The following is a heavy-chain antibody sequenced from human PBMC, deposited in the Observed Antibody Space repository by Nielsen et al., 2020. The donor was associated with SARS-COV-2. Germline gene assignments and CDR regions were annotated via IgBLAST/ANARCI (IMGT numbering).Heavy chain of an antibody. CDR3: ARGERSYDAFDI. D-gene: IGHD1-26*01. J-gene: IGHJ3*02. Sequence: GGSLRLSCAASGFTFSSYSMNWVRQAPGKGLEWVSSISSSSSYIYYADSVKGRFTISRDNAKNSLYLQMNSLRAEDTAVYYCARGERSYDAFDIWGQGTMVTVSS. CDR1: GFTFSSYS. V-gene: IGHV3-21*01. CDR2: ISSSSSYI.